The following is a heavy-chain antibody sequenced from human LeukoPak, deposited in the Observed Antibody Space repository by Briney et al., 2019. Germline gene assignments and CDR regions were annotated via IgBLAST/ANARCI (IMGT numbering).Heavy chain of an antibody. CDR3: TRDPDG. V-gene: IGHV3-66*01. J-gene: IGHJ4*02. CDR1: GFTFGSHW. Sequence: PGGSLRLSCAASGFTFGSHWMSWVRQAPGKGLEWVSVIYSGGDTFHADSVKGRFTLSRDNSKNILYLQMNSLRAEDTAVYYCTRDPDGWGQGTLVTVSS. CDR2: IYSGGDT.